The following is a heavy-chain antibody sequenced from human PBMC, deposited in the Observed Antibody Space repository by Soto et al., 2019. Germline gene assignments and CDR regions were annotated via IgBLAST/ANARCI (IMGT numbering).Heavy chain of an antibody. CDR3: ARAGFGDYGWFDY. V-gene: IGHV4-59*01. CDR2: IYSSGST. D-gene: IGHD4-17*01. J-gene: IGHJ5*01. CDR1: GASISSYY. Sequence: QVQLQESGPGLVKPSETLSLTCTVSGASISSYYWSWVRQPPGRELEWIGCIYSSGSTNSSPSLRSRVAISVDTSKNQFSLKLTSVTAADTAIYYCARAGFGDYGWFDYWGPGTLVTVTS.